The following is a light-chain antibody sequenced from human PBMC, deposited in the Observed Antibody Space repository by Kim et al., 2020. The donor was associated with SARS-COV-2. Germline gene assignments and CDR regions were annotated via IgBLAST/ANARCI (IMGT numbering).Light chain of an antibody. J-gene: IGLJ1*01. CDR2: QDR. V-gene: IGLV3-1*01. CDR3: QAWDSSTDVV. Sequence: SYELTQPPSVSVSPGQTASILCSGDKLGDKFTHWYQQKPGQSPVLVIYQDRKRPSGIPERFSGSNSGNTATLTISGTRAMDEADYYCQAWDSSTDVVFG. CDR1: KLGDKF.